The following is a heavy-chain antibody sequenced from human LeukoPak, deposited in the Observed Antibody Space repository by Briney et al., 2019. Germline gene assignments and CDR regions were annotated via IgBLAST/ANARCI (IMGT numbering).Heavy chain of an antibody. CDR2: IYYSGST. CDR3: ARSLGYCSSTSCYPDAFDI. D-gene: IGHD2-2*01. V-gene: IGHV4-59*05. Sequence: PSETLSLTCTVSGGSISSYYWSWIRQPPGKGLEWIGSIYYSGSTYYNPSLKSRVTISVDTSENQFSLKLSSVTAADTAVYYCARSLGYCSSTSCYPDAFDIWGQGTMVTVSS. J-gene: IGHJ3*02. CDR1: GGSISSYY.